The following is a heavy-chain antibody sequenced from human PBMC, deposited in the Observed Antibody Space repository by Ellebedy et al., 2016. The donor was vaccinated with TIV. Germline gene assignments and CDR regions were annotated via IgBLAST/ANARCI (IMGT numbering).Heavy chain of an antibody. CDR2: IYPGDSDT. D-gene: IGHD6-25*01. V-gene: IGHV5-51*01. CDR1: GYIFTNYW. J-gene: IGHJ4*02. Sequence: PGGSLRLSCTASGYIFTNYWIGWVRQTPRNGLEWVAIIYPGDSDTKYTSSFQGQVTISADQSITTAYLQWGSLKASDTAIYYSSRLDGVAAAPPGNFWGQGTLVTVSS. CDR3: SRLDGVAAAPPGNF.